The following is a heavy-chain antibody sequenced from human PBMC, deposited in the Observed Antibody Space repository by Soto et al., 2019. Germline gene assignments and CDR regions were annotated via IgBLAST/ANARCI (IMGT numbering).Heavy chain of an antibody. D-gene: IGHD6-19*01. CDR2: IYYSGST. CDR3: ARHKVKGQTIAVAGRGGRAFDI. V-gene: IGHV4-59*08. J-gene: IGHJ3*02. Sequence: SETLSLTCTVSGGSISSYYWSWIRQPPGKGLEWIGYIYYSGSTNYNPSLKSRVTISVDTSKNQFSLKLSSVTAADTAVYYCARHKVKGQTIAVAGRGGRAFDIWGQGTMVTVSS. CDR1: GGSISSYY.